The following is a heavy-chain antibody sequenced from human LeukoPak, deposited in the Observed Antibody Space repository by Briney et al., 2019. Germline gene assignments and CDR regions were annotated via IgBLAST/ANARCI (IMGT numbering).Heavy chain of an antibody. CDR3: ARDRQQQLAYYYYYYMDV. Sequence: ASVKVSCKASGYTFTGYYMHWVRQAPGQGVGWMGWINPNSGGANYAQKFQGRVTMTRDTSISTAYIEQSRLRSDDTAVYYCARDRQQQLAYYYYYYMDVWGKGTTVTVSS. CDR2: INPNSGGA. CDR1: GYTFTGYY. D-gene: IGHD6-13*01. J-gene: IGHJ6*03. V-gene: IGHV1-2*02.